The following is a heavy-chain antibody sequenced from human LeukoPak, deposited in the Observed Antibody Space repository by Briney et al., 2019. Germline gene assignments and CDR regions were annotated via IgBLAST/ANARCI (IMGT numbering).Heavy chain of an antibody. J-gene: IGHJ6*03. D-gene: IGHD3-10*01. V-gene: IGHV4-59*02. CDR1: GGSVRGYY. Sequence: SSETLSLTCNVSGGSVRGYYWSWIRQPPGKGLEWIGYIYSSGSTNYNPSLKSRVTMSVDTSKNQFSLKVSSVTAADTAVYYCARVFDSGSQAYFYYMDVWGKGTTVTISS. CDR3: ARVFDSGSQAYFYYMDV. CDR2: IYSSGST.